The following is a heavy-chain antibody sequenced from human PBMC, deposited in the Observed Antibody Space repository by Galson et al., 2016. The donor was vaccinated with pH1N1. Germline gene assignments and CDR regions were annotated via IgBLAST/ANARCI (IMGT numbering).Heavy chain of an antibody. D-gene: IGHD1-26*01. V-gene: IGHV1-8*01. Sequence: SVKVSCKVSGGIFKSNAINWVRQATGQGLEWMGWMNPNSGNTGYAQKLQGRVTMTRNTSISTAYMELSSLRAEDTAVYYCARGPGVGAIDYWGQGTLVTVSS. CDR1: GGIFKSNA. J-gene: IGHJ4*02. CDR3: ARGPGVGAIDY. CDR2: MNPNSGNT.